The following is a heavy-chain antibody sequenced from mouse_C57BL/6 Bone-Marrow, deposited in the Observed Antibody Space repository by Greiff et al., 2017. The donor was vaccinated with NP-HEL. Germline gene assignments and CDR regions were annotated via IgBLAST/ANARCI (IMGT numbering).Heavy chain of an antibody. V-gene: IGHV1-81*01. Sequence: LVESGAELARPGASVKLSCKASGYTFTSYGISWVKQRTGQGLEWIGEIYPRSGNTYYNEKFKGKATLTADKSSSTAYMELRSLTSEDSAVYFCARWGNYFDYWGQGTTLTVSS. CDR1: GYTFTSYG. CDR3: ARWGNYFDY. CDR2: IYPRSGNT. J-gene: IGHJ2*01.